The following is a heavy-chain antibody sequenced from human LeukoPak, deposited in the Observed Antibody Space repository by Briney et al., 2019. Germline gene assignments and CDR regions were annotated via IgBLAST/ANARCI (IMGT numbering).Heavy chain of an antibody. J-gene: IGHJ4*02. CDR2: TSAYNGNT. Sequence: ASVKVSCKDSGYTFTTYGITWVRQAPGQGLEWMGWTSAYNGNTNYAQKFQGRVTMTIDTSTSTAYMELRSLKSDDTAVYYCARVWGYYYDSSGYSDFDYWGQGTLVTVSS. CDR1: GYTFTTYG. CDR3: ARVWGYYYDSSGYSDFDY. D-gene: IGHD3-22*01. V-gene: IGHV1-18*01.